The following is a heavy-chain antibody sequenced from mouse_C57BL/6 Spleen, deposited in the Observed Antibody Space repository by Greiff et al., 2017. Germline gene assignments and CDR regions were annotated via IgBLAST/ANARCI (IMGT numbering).Heavy chain of an antibody. D-gene: IGHD1-1*01. CDR1: GFTFSSYA. Sequence: EVKLMESGGGLVKPGGSLKLSCAASGFTFSSYAMSWVRQTPEKRLEWVATISDGGSYTYYPDNVKGRFTISRDNAKNNLYLQMSHLKSEDTAMYYCAREYYGSSYNYAMDYWGQGTSVTVSS. CDR3: AREYYGSSYNYAMDY. J-gene: IGHJ4*01. V-gene: IGHV5-4*01. CDR2: ISDGGSYT.